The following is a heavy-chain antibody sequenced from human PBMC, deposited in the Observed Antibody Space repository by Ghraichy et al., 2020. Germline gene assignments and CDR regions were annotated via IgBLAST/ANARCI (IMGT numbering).Heavy chain of an antibody. J-gene: IGHJ6*02. V-gene: IGHV1-2*06. CDR1: GYTFSGYY. D-gene: IGHD1-26*01. CDR3: ARYSGSYYGMDV. CDR2: INPNSGGT. Sequence: ASVKVSCKASGYTFSGYYMHWVRQAPGQGLEWMGRINPNSGGTNYAQKFQGRVTMSGDTSISTAYMELTRLRADDTAVYYCARYSGSYYGMDVWGQGSTVTVS.